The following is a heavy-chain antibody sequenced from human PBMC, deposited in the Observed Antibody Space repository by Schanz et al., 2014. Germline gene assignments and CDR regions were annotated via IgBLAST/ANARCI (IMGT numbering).Heavy chain of an antibody. Sequence: QVQLVQSGGGVVQPGRSLRLSCVASGFTFNSYAMNWVRQAPGKGLQWVALISYDGTNKDYADSVKGRFTISRDNSKNTLYLQMNSLRDEDTAVYYCASARCFTCPDYWFAPWGQGTLVTVSS. CDR3: ASARCFTCPDYWFAP. V-gene: IGHV3-30*14. D-gene: IGHD3-16*01. J-gene: IGHJ5*02. CDR1: GFTFNSYA. CDR2: ISYDGTNK.